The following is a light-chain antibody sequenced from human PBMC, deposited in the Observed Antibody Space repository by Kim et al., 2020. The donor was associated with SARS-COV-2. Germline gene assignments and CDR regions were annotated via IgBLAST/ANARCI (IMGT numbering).Light chain of an antibody. CDR2: RNN. CDR3: AAWDDSLSVRWV. V-gene: IGLV1-47*01. CDR1: NSNIGVNF. Sequence: QKISIHCSGRNSNIGVNFVYWYQHLPGTAPRLLMSRNNQRPSGVADRFSGFKSGTSAFLAINGLRSEDEGDYYCAAWDDSLSVRWVFGGGTKLTVL. J-gene: IGLJ3*02.